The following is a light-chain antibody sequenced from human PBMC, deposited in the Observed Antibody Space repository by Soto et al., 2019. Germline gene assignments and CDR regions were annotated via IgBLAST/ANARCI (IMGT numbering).Light chain of an antibody. Sequence: QSVLTQPASVSGSPGQSITMSCTGTGSDVGSYKVVSWYQQYPGKAPKLMIYEGNKRPSGVSNRFFGSKSGNTASLTISGLQAEDEADYYCCLYAGSSTWVFGGGTKLTVL. CDR3: CLYAGSSTWV. CDR2: EGN. V-gene: IGLV2-23*01. CDR1: GSDVGSYKV. J-gene: IGLJ3*02.